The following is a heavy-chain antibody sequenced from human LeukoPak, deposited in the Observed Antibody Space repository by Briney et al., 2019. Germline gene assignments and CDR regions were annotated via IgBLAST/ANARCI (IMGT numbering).Heavy chain of an antibody. CDR1: GYTFTSYY. V-gene: IGHV1-46*01. Sequence: GASVKVSCKASGYTFTSYYMHWVRQAPGQGLEWMGIINPSGGSTSYAQKFQGRVTVTRDMSTSTVYMELSSLRSEDTAVYYCASRGDSGDFDYWGQGTLVTVSS. D-gene: IGHD4-17*01. CDR2: INPSGGST. CDR3: ASRGDSGDFDY. J-gene: IGHJ4*02.